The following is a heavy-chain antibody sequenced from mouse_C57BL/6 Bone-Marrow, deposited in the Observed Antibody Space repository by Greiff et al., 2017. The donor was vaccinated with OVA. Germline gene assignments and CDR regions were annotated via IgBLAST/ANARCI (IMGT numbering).Heavy chain of an antibody. D-gene: IGHD1-1*01. Sequence: QVQLQQPGTELVKPGASVKLSCKASGYTFTSYWMHWVKQRPGQGLEWIGRIHPSDSDTNYNQKFKGKATLTVDKSSSTAYMQLSSLTSEDSAVYYCAIPITTDWYFDVWGTGTTVTVSS. CDR2: IHPSDSDT. CDR1: GYTFTSYW. J-gene: IGHJ1*03. CDR3: AIPITTDWYFDV. V-gene: IGHV1-74*01.